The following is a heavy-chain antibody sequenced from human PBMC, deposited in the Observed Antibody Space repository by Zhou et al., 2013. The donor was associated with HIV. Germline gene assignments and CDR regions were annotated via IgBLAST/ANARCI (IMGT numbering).Heavy chain of an antibody. CDR1: GGIFTSMS. J-gene: IGHJ3*01. D-gene: IGHD2-15*01. CDR2: IIPIFGIA. CDR3: ARDRGGATCYRCMGAFDF. Sequence: QVQLLQSGAEVKKPGSSVRVSCKASGGIFTSMSINWVRQAPGLGLEWMGGIIPIFGIAKYAQKFQGRVTITADASTSTVYMELSSLRSEDTGVYHCARDRGGATCYRCMGAFDFWGQGTMVTVSS. V-gene: IGHV1-69*12.